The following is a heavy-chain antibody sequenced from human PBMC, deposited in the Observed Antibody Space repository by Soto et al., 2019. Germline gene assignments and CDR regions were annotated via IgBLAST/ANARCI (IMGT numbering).Heavy chain of an antibody. J-gene: IGHJ4*02. V-gene: IGHV4-30-4*01. CDR2: IYYSGTT. D-gene: IGHD3-22*01. CDR1: GGSISSGDYY. Sequence: PSETLSLTCTVSGGSISSGDYYWSWIRQPPGKGLEWIGYIYYSGTTYYNPSLKSRVTISVDTSKNQFSLKVSSVTAADTAVYYCARVTYYYDSSGYYAYFDYWGQGTLVTVSS. CDR3: ARVTYYYDSSGYYAYFDY.